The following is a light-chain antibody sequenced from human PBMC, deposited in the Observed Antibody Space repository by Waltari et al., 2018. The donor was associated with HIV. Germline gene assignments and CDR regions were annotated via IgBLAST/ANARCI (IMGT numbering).Light chain of an antibody. CDR2: GVN. V-gene: IGLV2-8*01. J-gene: IGLJ2*01. Sequence: QSALTQPPSASGSPGQSVTFSCTGPSRDVGAYNFVSWYQQHPGQAPKLIIYGVNQRPSGVPYRFSGSKSGNTASLTVSGLQADDEADYYCSSYAGPNHLLFGGGTRLTVL. CDR3: SSYAGPNHLL. CDR1: SRDVGAYNF.